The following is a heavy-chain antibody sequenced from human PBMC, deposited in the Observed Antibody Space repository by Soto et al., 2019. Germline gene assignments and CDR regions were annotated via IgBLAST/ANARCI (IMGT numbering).Heavy chain of an antibody. CDR1: GYTFTSFG. J-gene: IGHJ6*02. CDR3: ARPTDFYYYAMDV. Sequence: VKVSCKASGYTFTSFGINWVRQAPGQGLEWMGWISGYNGNTNYAQNLQDRVTMTRDTSTSTAYMELRSLRSDDTAVYYCARPTDFYYYAMDVWGQGTTVTVSS. CDR2: ISGYNGNT. V-gene: IGHV1-18*01.